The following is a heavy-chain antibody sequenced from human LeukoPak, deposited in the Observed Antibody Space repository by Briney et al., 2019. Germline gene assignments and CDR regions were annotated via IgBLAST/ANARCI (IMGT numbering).Heavy chain of an antibody. CDR1: GFTFSSYA. Sequence: PGRSLRLSCAASGFTFSSYAMHWVRQAPGKGLEWVAVISYDGSNKYYADSVKGRFTISRDNAKNSLSLQMNSLRAEDTAVYYCVKDSGYYDTSGKGWFAFWGQGTLVTVSS. D-gene: IGHD3-22*01. CDR3: VKDSGYYDTSGKGWFAF. V-gene: IGHV3-30-3*01. J-gene: IGHJ5*01. CDR2: ISYDGSNK.